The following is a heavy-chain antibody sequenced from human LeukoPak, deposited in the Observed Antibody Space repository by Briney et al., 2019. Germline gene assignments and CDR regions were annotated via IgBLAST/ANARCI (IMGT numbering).Heavy chain of an antibody. J-gene: IGHJ6*03. CDR2: IIPIFGTA. CDR3: ARGGIYCSGGSCYSSHYYYYMDV. D-gene: IGHD2-15*01. Sequence: ASVTVSCKASGGTFSNYGISWVRQAPGQGLEWMGGIIPIFGTANYAQKFQGRVTITADKSTSTAYMELSSLRSEDTAVYYCARGGIYCSGGSCYSSHYYYYMDVWGKGTTVTVSS. CDR1: GGTFSNYG. V-gene: IGHV1-69*06.